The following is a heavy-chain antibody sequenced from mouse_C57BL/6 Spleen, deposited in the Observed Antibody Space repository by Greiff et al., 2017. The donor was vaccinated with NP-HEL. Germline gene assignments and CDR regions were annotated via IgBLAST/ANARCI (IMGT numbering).Heavy chain of an antibody. CDR1: GYAFSSSW. CDR2: IYPGDGDT. D-gene: IGHD2-3*01. CDR3: ARGYLGFDY. J-gene: IGHJ2*01. V-gene: IGHV1-82*01. Sequence: QVQLQQSGPELVKPGASVKISCKASGYAFSSSWMNWVKQRPGKGLEWIGRIYPGDGDTNYNGKFKGKATLTADKSSSTAYMQLSSLTSEDSAVYFCARGYLGFDYWGQGTTLTVSS.